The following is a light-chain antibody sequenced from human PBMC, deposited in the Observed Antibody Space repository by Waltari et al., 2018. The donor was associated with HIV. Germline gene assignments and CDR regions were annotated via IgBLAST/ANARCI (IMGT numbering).Light chain of an antibody. CDR2: AIS. CDR3: QSYDSSLSGWV. J-gene: IGLJ3*02. V-gene: IGLV1-40*01. CDR1: SSNIGSGYD. Sequence: QSVLTQPPSVSGAPGQRVTISCSGSSSNIGSGYDVHWYQQLPGTAPKLLIYAISNRPSGVPDRFSGSKSGTSASLAITGLQAEDDADYYCQSYDSSLSGWVFGGGTKLTVL.